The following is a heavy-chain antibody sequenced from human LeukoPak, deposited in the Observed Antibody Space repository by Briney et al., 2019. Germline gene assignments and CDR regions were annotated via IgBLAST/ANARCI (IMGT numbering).Heavy chain of an antibody. CDR3: ARGGRSSGWYYFDY. CDR1: GYSISSGYF. J-gene: IGHJ4*02. Sequence: PSETLSLTCTVSGYSISSGYFWGWIRQPPGKGLEWIGSVSHSWSTRYSPSLQSRVTISLDTSKNQFSLKLSSVTAADTAVYFCARGGRSSGWYYFDYWGQGTLVTVSS. D-gene: IGHD6-19*01. CDR2: VSHSWST. V-gene: IGHV4-38-2*02.